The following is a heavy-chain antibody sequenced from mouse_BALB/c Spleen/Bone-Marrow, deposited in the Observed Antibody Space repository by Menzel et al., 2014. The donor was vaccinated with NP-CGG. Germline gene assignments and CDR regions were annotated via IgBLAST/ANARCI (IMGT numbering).Heavy chain of an antibody. J-gene: IGHJ2*01. CDR1: GYAFSSSW. CDR2: IYPGDGDT. V-gene: IGHV1-82*01. CDR3: VRGVKNRFDY. Sequence: VHLVESGPELVKPGASVKISCKASGYAFSSSWMNWVKQRPGQGHEWIGRIYPGDGDTNYNGKFKGKATLTADKSSSADYMYRTGACPVYSALSFSVRGVKNRFDYSGHGTPLTLS.